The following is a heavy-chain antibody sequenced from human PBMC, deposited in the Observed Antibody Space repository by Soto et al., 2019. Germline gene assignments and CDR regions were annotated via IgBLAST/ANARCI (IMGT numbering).Heavy chain of an antibody. CDR1: GGTFSSYA. CDR2: IIPIFGTA. D-gene: IGHD2-21*02. CDR3: ARNRGGDYYYYYGMDV. V-gene: IGHV1-69*06. J-gene: IGHJ6*02. Sequence: SVKVSCKASGGTFSSYAISWVRQAPGQGLEWMGGIIPIFGTANYAQKFQGRVTITADKSTSTAYMELSSLRSEDTAVYYCARNRGGDYYYYYGMDVWGQGTTLTVSS.